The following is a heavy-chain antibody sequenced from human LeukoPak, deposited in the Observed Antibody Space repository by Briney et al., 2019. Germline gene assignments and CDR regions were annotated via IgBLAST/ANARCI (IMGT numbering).Heavy chain of an antibody. CDR1: GFTFDDYA. CDR2: ISWNSGSI. J-gene: IGHJ4*02. Sequence: GGSLRLSCAASGFTFDDYAMHWVRQAPGKGLEWVSGISWNSGSIGYADSVKGRFTNSRDNAKNSLYLQMNSLRAEDTALYYCAKVVGGWYNYFDYWGQGTLVTVSS. D-gene: IGHD6-19*01. CDR3: AKVVGGWYNYFDY. V-gene: IGHV3-9*01.